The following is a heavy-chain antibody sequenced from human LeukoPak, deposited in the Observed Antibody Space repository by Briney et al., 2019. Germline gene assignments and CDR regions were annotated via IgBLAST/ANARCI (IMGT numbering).Heavy chain of an antibody. J-gene: IGHJ6*03. D-gene: IGHD3-10*01. CDR2: ISGSGGST. V-gene: IGHV3-23*01. CDR3: ALMKGDPRYYYYYMDV. CDR1: GFTFSSYA. Sequence: QTGGSLRLSCAASGFTFSSYAMSWVRQAPGKGLEWVSAISGSGGSTYYADSVKGRFTISRDNSKNTLYLQMNSLRAEDTAVYYCALMKGDPRYYYYYMDVWGKGTTVTVSS.